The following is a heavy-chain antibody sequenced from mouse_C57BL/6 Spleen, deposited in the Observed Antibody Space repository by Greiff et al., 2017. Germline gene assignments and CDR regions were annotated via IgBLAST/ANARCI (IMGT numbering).Heavy chain of an antibody. V-gene: IGHV3-6*01. D-gene: IGHD3-2*02. Sequence: EVQLQESGPGLVKPSQSLSLTCSVTGYSITSGYYWNWIRQFPGNKLEWMGYISYDGSNNYNPSLKNRISITRDTSKNQFFLKLNSVTTEDTATYYCAREGAQAHYFDYWGQGTTLTVSS. CDR2: ISYDGSN. J-gene: IGHJ2*01. CDR1: GYSITSGYY. CDR3: AREGAQAHYFDY.